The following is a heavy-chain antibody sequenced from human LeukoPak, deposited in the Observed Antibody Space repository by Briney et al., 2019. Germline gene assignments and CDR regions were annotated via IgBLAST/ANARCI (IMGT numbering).Heavy chain of an antibody. CDR2: INPNSGGT. D-gene: IGHD6-19*01. CDR3: ARGQRWLVPNCDY. J-gene: IGHJ4*02. V-gene: IGHV1-2*02. CDR1: GYTFTGYY. Sequence: ASVKVSCKASGYTFTGYYIHCVRQAPGQGLEWMGWINPNSGGTNYAQMFQGRVTMTRDTSISTAYMELSRLRSDDTAVYYCARGQRWLVPNCDYWGQGTLVTVSS.